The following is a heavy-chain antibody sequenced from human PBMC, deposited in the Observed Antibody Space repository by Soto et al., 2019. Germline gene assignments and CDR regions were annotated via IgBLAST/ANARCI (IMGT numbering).Heavy chain of an antibody. CDR1: GFTFSSYA. CDR3: AKVMVKNWFDP. CDR2: ISGSGGSR. V-gene: IGHV3-23*01. J-gene: IGHJ5*02. D-gene: IGHD5-18*01. Sequence: GGSLRLSCAASGFTFSSYAMSWVRQAPGKGLEWVSLISGSGGSRYYADSVKGRFTISRDNSKNTLYLQMNSLKADDTAVYYCAKVMVKNWFDPWGQGTLVTVSS.